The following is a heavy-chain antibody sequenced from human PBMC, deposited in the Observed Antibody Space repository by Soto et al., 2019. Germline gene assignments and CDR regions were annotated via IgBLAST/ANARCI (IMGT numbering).Heavy chain of an antibody. V-gene: IGHV3-21*06. Sequence: GGSLRLSCAASGFTFTRYSMNWVRQAPGKGLEWVSSISSTTNYIYYGDSMKGRFTISRDNAKNSLYLEMNSLRAEDTAVYYFARESEDDFWSGYSYGMDVWGPGTTVTVSS. J-gene: IGHJ6*02. CDR3: ARESEDDFWSGYSYGMDV. CDR1: GFTFTRYS. CDR2: ISSTTNYI. D-gene: IGHD3-3*01.